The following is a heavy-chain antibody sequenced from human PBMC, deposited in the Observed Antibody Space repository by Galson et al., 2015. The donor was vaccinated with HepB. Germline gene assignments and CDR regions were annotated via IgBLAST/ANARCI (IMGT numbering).Heavy chain of an antibody. CDR2: INPNSGGT. CDR1: GYTFTGYY. CDR3: AVLDFWSGDRASDAFDI. J-gene: IGHJ3*02. V-gene: IGHV1-2*06. D-gene: IGHD3-3*01. Sequence: SVKVSCKASGYTFTGYYMHWVRQAPGQGLEWMGRINPNSGGTNYAQKFQGRVTMTRDTSISTAYMELSRLRSDDTAVYYCAVLDFWSGDRASDAFDIWGQGTMVTVSS.